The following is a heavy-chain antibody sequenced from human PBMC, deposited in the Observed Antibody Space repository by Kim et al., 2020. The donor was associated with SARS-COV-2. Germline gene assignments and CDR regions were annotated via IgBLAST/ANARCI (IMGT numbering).Heavy chain of an antibody. V-gene: IGHV3-23*01. D-gene: IGHD3-16*01. CDR2: ST. Sequence: STYSADAGKVRFTHARDNSKNTLYLQMNSLRAEDTAVYYCAKGTITLSYWGQGTLVTVSS. CDR3: AKGTITLSY. J-gene: IGHJ4*02.